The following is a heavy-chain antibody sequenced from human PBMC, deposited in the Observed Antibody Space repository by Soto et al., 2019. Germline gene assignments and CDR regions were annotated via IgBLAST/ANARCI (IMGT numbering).Heavy chain of an antibody. D-gene: IGHD2-8*01. J-gene: IGHJ5*02. CDR3: ARDWIRYCTNGVCFGGFDP. Sequence: GASVKVSCKASGYTFTSYAMHWVRQAPGQRLEWMGWINAGNGNTKYSQKFQGRVTITRDTSASTAYMELSSLRSEDTAVYYCARDWIRYCTNGVCFGGFDPWGQGTLVTVSS. CDR2: INAGNGNT. CDR1: GYTFTSYA. V-gene: IGHV1-3*01.